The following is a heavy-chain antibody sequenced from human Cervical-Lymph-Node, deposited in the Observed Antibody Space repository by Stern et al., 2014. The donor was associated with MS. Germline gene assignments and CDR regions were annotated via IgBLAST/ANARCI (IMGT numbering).Heavy chain of an antibody. CDR2: IFPVFGTP. CDR3: ALSSETSDRWYSLGYDL. V-gene: IGHV1-69*01. J-gene: IGHJ5*02. D-gene: IGHD6-13*01. CDR1: GGTFSKFP. Sequence: QVQLVQSGAEVTKPGSSVQVSCKASGGTFSKFPSSWVRQAPGKGLEWMGGIFPVFGTPTYAQEFRGRVTITADVSTSTVYMELSSLRSDDTAVYYCALSSETSDRWYSLGYDLWGQGTLVTVSS.